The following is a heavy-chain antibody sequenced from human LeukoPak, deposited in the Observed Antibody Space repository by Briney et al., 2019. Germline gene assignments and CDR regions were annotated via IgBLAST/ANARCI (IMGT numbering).Heavy chain of an antibody. CDR3: ARGPKRGIVVVVAASLAGMDV. V-gene: IGHV3-30-3*01. J-gene: IGHJ6*02. CDR1: GFTFSSYA. Sequence: GRSLRLSCAASGFTFSSYAMHWVRQAPGKGLEWVAVISYDGSNKYYADSVKGRFTISRDNSKNTLYLQMNSLRAEDTAVYYCARGPKRGIVVVVAASLAGMDVWGQGTTVTVSS. D-gene: IGHD2-15*01. CDR2: ISYDGSNK.